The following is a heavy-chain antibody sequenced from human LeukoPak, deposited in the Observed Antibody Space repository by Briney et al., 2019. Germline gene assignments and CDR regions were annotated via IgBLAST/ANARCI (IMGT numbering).Heavy chain of an antibody. CDR1: GGSISSHNYY. CDR3: ARLLSLGAFDI. D-gene: IGHD3-16*01. J-gene: IGHJ3*02. CDR2: IHYTGST. V-gene: IGHV4-39*01. Sequence: SETLSLTCTVSGGSISSHNYYYGCIRQPPGKGLEWIGIIHYTGSTYYKPSLQSRVTISVDMSKNQFSLKLTSVTAADTAVYYCARLLSLGAFDIWGQGTMVTVSS.